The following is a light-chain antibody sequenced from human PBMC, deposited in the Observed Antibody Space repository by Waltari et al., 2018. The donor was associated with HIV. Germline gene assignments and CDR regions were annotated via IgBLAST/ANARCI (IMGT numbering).Light chain of an antibody. CDR3: AAWDDSLNGVV. J-gene: IGLJ2*01. CDR1: SSNIGSST. Sequence: QSVLTQPPSASGTPGQRVTISCSGSSSNIGSSTVNWYQQPPRTDAQLLIYSDNRRPSGVPDRFSGAKTGSSAALATSGLQSEDEADYYCAAWDDSLNGVVFGGGTKLTVL. V-gene: IGLV1-44*01. CDR2: SDN.